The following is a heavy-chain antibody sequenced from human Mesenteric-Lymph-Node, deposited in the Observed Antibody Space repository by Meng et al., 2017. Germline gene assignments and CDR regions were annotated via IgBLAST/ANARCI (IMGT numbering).Heavy chain of an antibody. V-gene: IGHV4-34*01. CDR3: ARGSRLRKLDY. CDR2: INHSGST. Sequence: QVQLQQWGPVLLKPSETLSLTCAVYGGSFSGYYWSWIRQPPGKGLEWIGEINHSGSTNYNPSLKSRVTISVDTSKNQFSLKLSSVTAADTAVYYCARGSRLRKLDYWGQGTLVTVSS. CDR1: GGSFSGYY. J-gene: IGHJ4*02. D-gene: IGHD5-12*01.